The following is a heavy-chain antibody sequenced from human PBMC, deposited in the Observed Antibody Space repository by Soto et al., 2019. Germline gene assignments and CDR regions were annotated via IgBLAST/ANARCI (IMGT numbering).Heavy chain of an antibody. Sequence: GGSLRLSCETSGFIFSMYWMHWVRQVPGKGPQWVARITDDGSTTYYAASVEGRFTISRDNAKNALYLQMTSLRADDTAVYYCTRGPRPTSIGTGGFWGQGTLVTVSS. CDR3: TRGPRPTSIGTGGF. CDR2: ITDDGSTT. V-gene: IGHV3-74*01. CDR1: GFIFSMYW. D-gene: IGHD3-10*01. J-gene: IGHJ4*02.